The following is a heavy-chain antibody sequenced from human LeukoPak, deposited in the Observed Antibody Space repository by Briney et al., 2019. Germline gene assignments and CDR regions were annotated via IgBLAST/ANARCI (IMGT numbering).Heavy chain of an antibody. J-gene: IGHJ4*02. D-gene: IGHD3-16*01. CDR2: IRYDGTNK. CDR1: GFTFSSYG. CDR3: ATEGV. Sequence: PGGSLRLSCAASGFTFSSYGMHWVRQAPGKGLEWVAFIRYDGTNKYYADSLKGRFTISRDNSKNTLYLQMNSLRAEDTAVYYCATEGVWGQGTLVTVSS. V-gene: IGHV3-30*02.